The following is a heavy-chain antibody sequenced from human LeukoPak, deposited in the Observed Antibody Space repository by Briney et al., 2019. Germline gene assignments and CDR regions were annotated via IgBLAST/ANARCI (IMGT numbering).Heavy chain of an antibody. CDR2: IKQDGSVK. D-gene: IGHD1-14*01. CDR1: GFTFTTYW. Sequence: GGSLRLSCAASGFTFTTYWMSWVRQAPGKGLEWVANIKQDGSVKYYVDFVKGRFTISRDNAENSLYLQMNSLRDEDTAVYYCARETPEYDWGQGTLVTVSS. V-gene: IGHV3-7*01. J-gene: IGHJ4*02. CDR3: ARETPEYD.